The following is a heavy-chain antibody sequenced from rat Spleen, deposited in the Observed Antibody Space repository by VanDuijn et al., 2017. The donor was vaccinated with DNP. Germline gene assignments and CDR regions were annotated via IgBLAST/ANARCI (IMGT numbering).Heavy chain of an antibody. V-gene: IGHV4-2*01. CDR2: INKDSNTI. Sequence: EVKLVESGGGLVQPGRSLQLSCAASGFNFNNYWMGWVRQAPGKGLEGIGEINKDSNTINYSPSLKDKFTISRDNAQDTLYLQMSKLGSEDSAIYYCARGPNYGGFLDYFDYWGQGVMVTVSS. CDR1: GFNFNNYW. CDR3: ARGPNYGGFLDYFDY. J-gene: IGHJ2*01. D-gene: IGHD1-11*01.